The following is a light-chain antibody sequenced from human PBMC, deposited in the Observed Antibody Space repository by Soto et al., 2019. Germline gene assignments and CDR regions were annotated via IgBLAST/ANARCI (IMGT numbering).Light chain of an antibody. CDR3: QHYVSSPRT. V-gene: IGKV3-20*01. Sequence: ESVLTQSPGTLSLSPGERATLSCRASQSVVNGCLAWYQQKPGHAPSLLIYGASSRATGIPDRFSGSESGADFTLTISSLEPEDFAVYYCQHYVSSPRTFGQGTKVEIK. J-gene: IGKJ1*01. CDR1: QSVVNGC. CDR2: GAS.